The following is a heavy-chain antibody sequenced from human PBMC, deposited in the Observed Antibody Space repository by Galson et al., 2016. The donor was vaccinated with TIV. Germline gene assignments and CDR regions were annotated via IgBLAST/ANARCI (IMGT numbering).Heavy chain of an antibody. CDR2: IDPEDGQT. V-gene: IGHV1-69-2*01. J-gene: IGHJ6*02. CDR1: GYTFTDYY. D-gene: IGHD2-8*01. CDR3: TTVRLRGSGGMDV. Sequence: VKVSCKVSGYTFTDYYMHWMQQTPGKGFQWMGHIDPEDGQTKYAARFQGRITMTADTSTDTAYLELSSLRSEDTAIYYCTTVRLRGSGGMDVWGQGTTVIVSS.